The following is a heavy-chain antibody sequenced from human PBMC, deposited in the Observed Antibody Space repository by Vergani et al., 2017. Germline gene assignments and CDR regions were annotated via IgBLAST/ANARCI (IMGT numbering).Heavy chain of an antibody. V-gene: IGHV1-3*01. J-gene: IGHJ6*02. CDR2: INAGNGNT. CDR1: GYTFTSYA. Sequence: QVQLVQSGAEVKKPRASVKVSCKASGYTFTSYAMHWVRQAPGQRLEWMGWINAGNGNTKYSQKFQGRVTITRDTSASTAYMELSSLRSEDTAVYYCARTSGSPSYYYYGMDVWGQGTTVTVSS. CDR3: ARTSGSPSYYYYGMDV. D-gene: IGHD3-10*01.